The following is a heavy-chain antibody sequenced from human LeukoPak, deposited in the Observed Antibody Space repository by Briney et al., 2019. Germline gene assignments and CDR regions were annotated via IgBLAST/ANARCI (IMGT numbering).Heavy chain of an antibody. J-gene: IGHJ6*02. Sequence: ASVKVSCKASGYTFTSYYMHWVRQAPGQGLEWMGIINPSGGSTSYAQKFQGRVTMTRDTSTSTVYMELSSLRSEDTAVYYCARDWRFGEFLGGGTYYYGMDVWGQGTTVTVSS. CDR2: INPSGGST. D-gene: IGHD3-10*01. V-gene: IGHV1-46*01. CDR3: ARDWRFGEFLGGGTYYYGMDV. CDR1: GYTFTSYY.